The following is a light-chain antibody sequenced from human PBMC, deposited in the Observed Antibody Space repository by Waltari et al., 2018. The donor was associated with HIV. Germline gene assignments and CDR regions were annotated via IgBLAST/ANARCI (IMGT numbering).Light chain of an antibody. CDR3: NSRDTSGNHQV. CDR2: GKN. J-gene: IGLJ2*01. Sequence: SSELTQAPAVSVALGQTVRITCQGDSPRSYYASRYQQKPEQAPVLVISGKNTRPPGIPDRFSASSSGTTASLTISVAQAEDEADYYCNSRDTSGNHQVFGGGTTLTVL. V-gene: IGLV3-19*01. CDR1: SPRSYY.